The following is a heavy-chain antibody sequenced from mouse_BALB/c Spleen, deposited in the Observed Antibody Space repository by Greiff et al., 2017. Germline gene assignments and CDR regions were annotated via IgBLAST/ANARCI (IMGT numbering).Heavy chain of an antibody. D-gene: IGHD1-1*01. CDR1: GFTFSNYW. CDR2: IRLKSNNYTT. V-gene: IGHV6-6*02. CDR3: TSIYYYGSISYCFDY. J-gene: IGHJ2*01. Sequence: EVMLVESGGGLVQPGGSMKLSCVASGFTFSNYWMNWVRQSPEKGLEWVAEIRLKSNNYTTHYAESVQGRFTISRDDSKSNVYLQMNNLRAEDTGIYYGTSIYYYGSISYCFDYWGQGTTLTVSS.